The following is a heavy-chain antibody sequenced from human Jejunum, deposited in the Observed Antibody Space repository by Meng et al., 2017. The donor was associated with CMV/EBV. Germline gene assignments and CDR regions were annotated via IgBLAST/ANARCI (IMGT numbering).Heavy chain of an antibody. CDR1: GSAFSSLW. D-gene: IGHD7-27*01. V-gene: IGHV3-74*01. CDR2: IKSDGSVT. Sequence: LGLSCAASGSAFSSLWMNWVRQAPGKGLVWVSGIKSDGSVTSYADSVKGRFTISRDNAKSTLYLQMNSLRAEDTAVYYCARGWGLDHWGQGTLVTVSS. CDR3: ARGWGLDH. J-gene: IGHJ4*02.